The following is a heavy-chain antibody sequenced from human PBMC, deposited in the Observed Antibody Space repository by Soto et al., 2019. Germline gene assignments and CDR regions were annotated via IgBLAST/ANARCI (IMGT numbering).Heavy chain of an antibody. CDR1: GGTFSSYA. J-gene: IGHJ4*02. D-gene: IGHD6-13*01. V-gene: IGHV1-18*01. Sequence: ASVKVSCKASGGTFSSYAISWVRQAPGQGLEWMGWISAYNGNTNYAQKLQGRVTMTTDTSTSTAYMELRSLRSDDTAVYYCARDPDEAAAGDYWGQGTLVTVSS. CDR2: ISAYNGNT. CDR3: ARDPDEAAAGDY.